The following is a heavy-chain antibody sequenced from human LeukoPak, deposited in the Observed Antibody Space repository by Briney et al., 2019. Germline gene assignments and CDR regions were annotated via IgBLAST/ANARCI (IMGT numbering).Heavy chain of an antibody. Sequence: PSQTLSLTCTVSGGSISSGGYYWSWIRQHPGKGLEWIGYIYYSGSTYYNPSLKSRVTISVDTSKNQFSLKLSSVTAADTAVYYCASISYCSGGSCSNAFDIWGQGTMVTVSS. J-gene: IGHJ3*02. CDR1: GGSISSGGYY. V-gene: IGHV4-31*03. CDR2: IYYSGST. D-gene: IGHD2-15*01. CDR3: ASISYCSGGSCSNAFDI.